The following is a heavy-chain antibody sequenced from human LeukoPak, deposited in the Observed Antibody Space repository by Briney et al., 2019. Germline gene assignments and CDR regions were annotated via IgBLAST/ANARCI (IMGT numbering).Heavy chain of an antibody. J-gene: IGHJ1*01. V-gene: IGHV3-53*01. Sequence: GGSLRLSCAASGFTVSSNYMSWVRQAPGKGLEWVSVIYSGGSTYYADSVKGRFTISRDNSKNTLYLQMNSLRAEDTAVYYCARDPTYGDEGYFQHWGQGTLVTVSS. CDR1: GFTVSSNY. CDR3: ARDPTYGDEGYFQH. D-gene: IGHD4-17*01. CDR2: IYSGGST.